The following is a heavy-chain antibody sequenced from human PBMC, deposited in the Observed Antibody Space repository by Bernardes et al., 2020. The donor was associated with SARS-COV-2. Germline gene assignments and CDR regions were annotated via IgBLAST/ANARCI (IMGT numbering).Heavy chain of an antibody. CDR1: GGSISSSSYY. Sequence: SETPSLTCTVSGGSISSSSYYWGWIRQPPGKGLEWIGSIYYSGSTYYNPSLKSRVTISVDTSKNQFSLKLSSVTAADTAVYYCARTPITMIQSNAFDIWGQGTMVTVSS. D-gene: IGHD3-22*01. J-gene: IGHJ3*02. CDR3: ARTPITMIQSNAFDI. CDR2: IYYSGST. V-gene: IGHV4-39*01.